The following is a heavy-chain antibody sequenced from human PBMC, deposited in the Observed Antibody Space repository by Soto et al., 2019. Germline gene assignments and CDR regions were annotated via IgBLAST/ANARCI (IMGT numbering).Heavy chain of an antibody. J-gene: IGHJ4*02. CDR2: ISAYNGNT. CDR1: GYTFTSYG. D-gene: IGHD4-17*01. CDR3: ARVSPAVDYGGNGGYYFDY. Sequence: RASVKVSCKAPGYTFTSYGISWVRQAPGQGLEWMGWISAYNGNTNYAQKLQGRVTMTTDTSTSTAYMELRSLRSDDTAVYYCARVSPAVDYGGNGGYYFDYWGQGTLVTVSS. V-gene: IGHV1-18*04.